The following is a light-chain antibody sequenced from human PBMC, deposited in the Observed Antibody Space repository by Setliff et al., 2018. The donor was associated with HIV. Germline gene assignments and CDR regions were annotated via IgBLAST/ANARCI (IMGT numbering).Light chain of an antibody. V-gene: IGLV2-23*02. Sequence: QSALTQPASVSGSRGQSITISCAGTSSDVGGYNLVSWYQQHPGKAPKLIIYDVSKRPSGISNRFSGSKSGNTASLTISGLLSEDEADYYCCSYAGNSILEVFGGGTKVTVL. CDR3: CSYAGNSILEV. J-gene: IGLJ2*01. CDR1: SSDVGGYNL. CDR2: DVS.